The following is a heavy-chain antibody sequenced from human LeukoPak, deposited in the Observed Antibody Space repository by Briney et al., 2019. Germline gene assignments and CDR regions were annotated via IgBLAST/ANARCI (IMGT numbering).Heavy chain of an antibody. Sequence: GGFLRLSCAASGFTFSSYSMNWVRQAPGKGLEGVSSISSSSSYIYYADSVKGRFTISRDNAKNSLYLQMNSLRADDTAVYYCASPDLYCTNGVCLIDYWGQGTLVTVSS. D-gene: IGHD2-8*01. CDR2: ISSSSSYI. CDR1: GFTFSSYS. CDR3: ASPDLYCTNGVCLIDY. J-gene: IGHJ4*02. V-gene: IGHV3-21*01.